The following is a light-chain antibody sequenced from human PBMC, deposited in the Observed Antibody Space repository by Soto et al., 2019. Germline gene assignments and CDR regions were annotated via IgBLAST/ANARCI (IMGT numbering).Light chain of an antibody. CDR1: QSISNW. CDR3: QQYYLYSRT. V-gene: IGKV1-5*03. J-gene: IGKJ1*01. Sequence: DIQMTQSPSTLSASVGDRVTITCRASQSISNWLAWYQQKPGKAPNLLIYKASSLESGVPSRFSGSGSGTEFTLTISSLQPDDFATYYCQQYYLYSRTFGQGPKVEIK. CDR2: KAS.